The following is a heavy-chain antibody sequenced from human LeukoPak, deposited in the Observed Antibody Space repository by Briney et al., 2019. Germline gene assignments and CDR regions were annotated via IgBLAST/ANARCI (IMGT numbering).Heavy chain of an antibody. CDR2: ITGSGDGT. J-gene: IGHJ3*02. V-gene: IGHV3-23*01. CDR3: AKDSPVLTI. D-gene: IGHD3-16*01. Sequence: GGSLRLSCAASGFTFSNYAMSWVRQAPGKGLEWVSAITGSGDGTYYADSLKGRFTISRDSSKNTLFLQMNSLRAEDTAIYYCAKDSPVLTIWGQGTMVTVS. CDR1: GFTFSNYA.